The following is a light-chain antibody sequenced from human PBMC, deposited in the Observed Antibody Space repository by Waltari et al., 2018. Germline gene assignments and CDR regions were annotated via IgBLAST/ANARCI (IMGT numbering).Light chain of an antibody. J-gene: IGKJ1*01. V-gene: IGKV2-30*02. Sequence: VVMTQSPLSLPVTLGQPASISCRSSQSLVHSDGNTYLNWFQQRPGLSPRRLIYKISRRETGVPDRFSGSGSGTDFTLNISRVEAEDVAIYYCMQATNWPRTFGQGTKVEIK. CDR3: MQATNWPRT. CDR2: KIS. CDR1: QSLVHSDGNTY.